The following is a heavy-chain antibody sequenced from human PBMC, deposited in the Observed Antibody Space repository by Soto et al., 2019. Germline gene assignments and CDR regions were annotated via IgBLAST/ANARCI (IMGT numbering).Heavy chain of an antibody. CDR2: IYYSGST. V-gene: IGHV4-59*01. Sequence: PSETLSLTCTVSGGSISSYYWSWIRQPPGKGLEWIGYIYYSGSTNYNPSLKSRVTISVDTSKNLFSLKLSSVTAADTAVYYCASGSRYYYDSSGYYNYWGQGTLVTVSS. CDR1: GGSISSYY. D-gene: IGHD3-22*01. CDR3: ASGSRYYYDSSGYYNY. J-gene: IGHJ4*02.